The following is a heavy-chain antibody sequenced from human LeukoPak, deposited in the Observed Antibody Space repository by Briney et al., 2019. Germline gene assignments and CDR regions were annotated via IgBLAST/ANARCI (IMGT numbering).Heavy chain of an antibody. CDR1: GGSISSYY. D-gene: IGHD2-15*01. Sequence: SETLSLTCTVSGGSISSYYWSWIRQPPGKGLEWIGYIYYSGSTNYNPSLKSRVTISVDTSKNQFSLKLSSVTAADTAVYYCARHDLGGTYNYYYYMDVCGQGTTVTVSS. J-gene: IGHJ6*03. CDR3: ARHDLGGTYNYYYYMDV. CDR2: IYYSGST. V-gene: IGHV4-59*08.